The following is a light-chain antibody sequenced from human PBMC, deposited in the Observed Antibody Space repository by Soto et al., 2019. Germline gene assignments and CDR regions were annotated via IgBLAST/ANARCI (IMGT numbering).Light chain of an antibody. CDR3: QQYDSVFT. V-gene: IGKV1-33*01. CDR1: QDITNY. CDR2: GAS. Sequence: DIQMTQSPSSLSASVGDRVAITCQASQDITNYLNWYQQKPGKAPNLLIYGASNLETGVPSRFSGSGSGTDFTFTISSLQAEDIGTYFCQQYDSVFTFGQGTRLEIK. J-gene: IGKJ5*01.